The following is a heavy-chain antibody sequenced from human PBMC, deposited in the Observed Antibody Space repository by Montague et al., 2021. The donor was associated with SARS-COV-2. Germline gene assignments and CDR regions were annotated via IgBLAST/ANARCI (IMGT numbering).Heavy chain of an antibody. Sequence: SETLSLTCTVSGDSISYFYWSWNRQPAGKGLEWIGRVSASGSTNYNPPLNSRVTMSVDTSKKQFSLRLSPVTAADTAVYYCARDVVAAPGTFDYWGQGTLVTVSS. CDR3: ARDVVAAPGTFDY. J-gene: IGHJ4*02. CDR2: VSASGST. V-gene: IGHV4-4*07. CDR1: GDSISYFY. D-gene: IGHD6-13*01.